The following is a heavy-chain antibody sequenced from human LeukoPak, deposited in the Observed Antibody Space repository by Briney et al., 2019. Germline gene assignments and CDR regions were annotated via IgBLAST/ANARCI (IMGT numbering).Heavy chain of an antibody. CDR3: ARVRYYYGSGSYYNVNPKYYYYMDV. CDR1: GGSISSGSYY. V-gene: IGHV4-39*01. J-gene: IGHJ6*03. Sequence: TSETLSLTCTVSGGSISSGSYYWGWIRQPPGKGLEWIGSIYYSGSTYYNPSLKSRVTISVDTSKNQFSLKLSSVTAADTAVYYCARVRYYYGSGSYYNVNPKYYYYMDVWGKGTTVTVSS. CDR2: IYYSGST. D-gene: IGHD3-10*01.